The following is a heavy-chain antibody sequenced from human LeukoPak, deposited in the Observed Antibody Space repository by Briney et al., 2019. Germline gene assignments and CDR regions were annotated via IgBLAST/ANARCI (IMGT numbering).Heavy chain of an antibody. CDR1: GYTFDDYA. V-gene: IGHV3-9*01. CDR2: ISWNSGSI. J-gene: IGHJ4*02. D-gene: IGHD5-18*01. CDR3: AKGHTYGLGESYLDF. Sequence: GGSLRLSCEASGYTFDDYAMHWVRHAPGKGLEWVSAISWNSGSIVYADSVKGRFTISRDNGKNSLYLQMNSLRTEDTALYYCAKGHTYGLGESYLDFWGQGTLVSVSS.